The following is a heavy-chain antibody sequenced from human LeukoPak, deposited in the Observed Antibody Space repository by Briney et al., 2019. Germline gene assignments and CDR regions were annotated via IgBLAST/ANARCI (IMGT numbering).Heavy chain of an antibody. V-gene: IGHV3-23*01. Sequence: GGSLRLSCAASGFTFSSYAMSWVRQAPGKGLEWVSGISGSGDNTYYADSVKGRFTISRDNSKNTLYVQVNSLGTEDTAAYYCAKDPRQRIVVVITPYYFDYWGQGTLVTVSS. J-gene: IGHJ4*02. D-gene: IGHD3-22*01. CDR3: AKDPRQRIVVVITPYYFDY. CDR2: ISGSGDNT. CDR1: GFTFSSYA.